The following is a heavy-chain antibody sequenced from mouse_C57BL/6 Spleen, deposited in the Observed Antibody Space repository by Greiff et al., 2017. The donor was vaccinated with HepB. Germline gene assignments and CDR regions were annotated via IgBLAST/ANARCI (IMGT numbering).Heavy chain of an antibody. CDR1: GYSFTDYN. CDR2: INPNYGTT. J-gene: IGHJ3*01. V-gene: IGHV1-39*01. D-gene: IGHD1-1*01. CDR3: LYYYGSSPAY. Sequence: VHVKQSGPELVKPGASVKISCKASGYSFTDYNMNWVKQSNGKSLEWIGVINPNYGTTSYNQKFKGKATLTVDQSSSTAYMQLNSLTSEDSAVYYCLYYYGSSPAYWGQGTLVTVSA.